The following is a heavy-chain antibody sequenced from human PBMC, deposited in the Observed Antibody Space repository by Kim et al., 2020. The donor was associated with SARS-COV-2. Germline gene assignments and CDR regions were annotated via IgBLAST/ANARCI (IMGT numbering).Heavy chain of an antibody. CDR3: AKDEGTWGNDFWGGHFHPFDY. CDR1: GFTFKRYV. CDR2: ISASGAST. J-gene: IGHJ4*02. V-gene: IGHV3-23*01. D-gene: IGHD3-3*01. Sequence: GGSLRLSCAASGFTFKRYVMNWVRQAPGKGLEWVSAISASGASTYYADSVKGRFTISRDNSKNTLYLQMNSLRAEDTAVYYCAKDEGTWGNDFWGGHFHPFDYWGQGILGTVSS.